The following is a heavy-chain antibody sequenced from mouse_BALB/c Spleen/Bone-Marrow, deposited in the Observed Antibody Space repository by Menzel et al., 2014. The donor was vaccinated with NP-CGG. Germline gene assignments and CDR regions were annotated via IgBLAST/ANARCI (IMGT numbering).Heavy chain of an antibody. CDR3: ARGLLQYYYAMDY. D-gene: IGHD2-3*01. J-gene: IGHJ4*01. CDR2: IDPANGNT. V-gene: IGHV14-3*02. Sequence: VQLQQPGAEFVKPGASVKLSCTASGFNIKDTYMHWVKQRPEQGLEWIGRIDPANGNTKYDPKFQGKATITADTSSNTAYLQLSSLTSEDTAVYYCARGLLQYYYAMDYWGQGTSVTVSS. CDR1: GFNIKDTY.